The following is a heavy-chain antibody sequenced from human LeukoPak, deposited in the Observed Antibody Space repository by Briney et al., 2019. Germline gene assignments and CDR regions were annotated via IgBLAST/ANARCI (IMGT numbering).Heavy chain of an antibody. V-gene: IGHV3-73*01. CDR1: GFTFSGSP. CDR2: IRSKADKYAT. J-gene: IGHJ5*02. CDR3: TKDWNYAVDP. Sequence: GGSLRLSCAASGFTFSGSPIHWVRQASGKGLEWVGHIRSKADKYATTYAASLRGRFTISRDDSENTAYLRMNSLRAEDTAVYYCTKDWNYAVDPWGQGTQVTVSS. D-gene: IGHD1-7*01.